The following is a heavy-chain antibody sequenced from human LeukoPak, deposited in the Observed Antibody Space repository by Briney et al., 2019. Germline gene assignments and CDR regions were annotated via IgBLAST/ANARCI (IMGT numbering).Heavy chain of an antibody. V-gene: IGHV1-8*01. CDR1: GYTFTSYD. J-gene: IGHJ6*03. Sequence: ASVKVSCKASGYTFTSYDINWVRQATGQGLEWMGWMNPNSGNTGYAQKFQGRVTMTRNTSISTAYMELSSLRSEDTAVYYCARGLIVGAAYYYYYMDVWGNGTTVTVSS. D-gene: IGHD1-26*01. CDR2: MNPNSGNT. CDR3: ARGLIVGAAYYYYYMDV.